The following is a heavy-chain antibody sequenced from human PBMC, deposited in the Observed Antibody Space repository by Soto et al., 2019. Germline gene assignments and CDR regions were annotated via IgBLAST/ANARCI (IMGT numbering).Heavy chain of an antibody. CDR2: IYQSVGT. CDR3: ARENQQLSSGWQRRNYYFYL. V-gene: IGHV4-4*02. CDR1: GDSITSSNW. Sequence: QVQLQESGPGLVKPSATLSLTCAVSGDSITSSNWWSWVRQTPGKGLEWIGEIYQSVGTTYNPSLKCRLAMSMDKSKIQFSLNLTSVTAADTAMYYCARENQQLSSGWQRRNYYFYLWGRCTLFTVSS. D-gene: IGHD6-19*01. J-gene: IGHJ2*01.